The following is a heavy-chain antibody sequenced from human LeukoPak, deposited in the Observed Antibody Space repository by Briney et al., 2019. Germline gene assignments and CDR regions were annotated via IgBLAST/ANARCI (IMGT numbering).Heavy chain of an antibody. Sequence: PGGSLRLSCAASGFTVSSNYMSWVRQAPGKGLEWVSVIYSGGSTYYADSVKGRFTISRDNSKNTLCLQMNSLRAEDTAVYYCARADCGGDCYSGWYFDLWGRGTLVTVSS. CDR2: IYSGGST. V-gene: IGHV3-53*01. CDR3: ARADCGGDCYSGWYFDL. J-gene: IGHJ2*01. D-gene: IGHD2-21*02. CDR1: GFTVSSNY.